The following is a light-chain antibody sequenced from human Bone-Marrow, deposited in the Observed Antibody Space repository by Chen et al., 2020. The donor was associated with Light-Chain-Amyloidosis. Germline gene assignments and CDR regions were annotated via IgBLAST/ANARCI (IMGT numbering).Light chain of an antibody. V-gene: IGLV3-25*03. CDR2: RDT. Sequence: SYELTHPTSESVSPGQTARITCSGDDLPTKYAYWYQQKPGQAPVLVIHRDTERPSGISERFSGSSSGTTATLTISGVQAEDEADYHCQSADSSGTYEVIFGGGTKLTVL. CDR3: QSADSSGTYEVI. CDR1: DLPTKY. J-gene: IGLJ2*01.